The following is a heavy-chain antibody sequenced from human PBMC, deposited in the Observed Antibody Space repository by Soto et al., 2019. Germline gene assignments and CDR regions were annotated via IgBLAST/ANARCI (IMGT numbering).Heavy chain of an antibody. CDR3: MTASFSYYYDSGGYPT. Sequence: PGGSLRLSCATSGFTFSTYAMTWVRQAPGKGLDWVSVISGSNNNTYYADSVKGRFTISRDNSKNTLYLQMSSLRVEDTAVYYCMTASFSYYYDSGGYPTWGQGTLVTVS. CDR2: ISGSNNNT. D-gene: IGHD3-22*01. V-gene: IGHV3-23*01. J-gene: IGHJ5*02. CDR1: GFTFSTYA.